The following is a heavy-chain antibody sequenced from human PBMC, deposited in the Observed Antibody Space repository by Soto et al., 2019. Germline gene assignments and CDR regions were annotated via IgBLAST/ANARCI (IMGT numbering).Heavy chain of an antibody. CDR3: ARVGGDYVDSIHFDY. J-gene: IGHJ4*02. V-gene: IGHV4-30-4*01. D-gene: IGHD4-17*01. CDR2: IYYSGST. Sequence: QVQLQESGPGLVKPSQTLSLTCTVSGGSISSGDYYWSWIRQPPGKGLEWIGYIYYSGSTYYNPSLKSRVTISVDTSKNQFSLKLSSVTAADTAVYYCARVGGDYVDSIHFDYWGQGTLVTVSS. CDR1: GGSISSGDYY.